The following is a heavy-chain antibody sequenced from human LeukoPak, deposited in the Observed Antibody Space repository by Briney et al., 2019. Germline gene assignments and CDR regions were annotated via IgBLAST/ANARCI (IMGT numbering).Heavy chain of an antibody. V-gene: IGHV4-30-4*01. CDR1: GGSISSGDYY. CDR3: ARDFGSSTSLRWFDP. D-gene: IGHD2-2*01. J-gene: IGHJ5*02. Sequence: SETLSLTCTVSGGSISSGDYYWSWIRQPPGKGLEWIGYIYYSGSTYYNPSLKSRVTISVDTSKNQFSLKLSSVTAADTAVYYCARDFGSSTSLRWFDPWGQGTLVTVSS. CDR2: IYYSGST.